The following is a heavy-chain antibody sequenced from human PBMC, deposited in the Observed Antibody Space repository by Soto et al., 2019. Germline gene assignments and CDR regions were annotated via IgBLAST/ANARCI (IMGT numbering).Heavy chain of an antibody. CDR3: ARIAVAATTRYYYGMEV. J-gene: IGHJ6*01. Sequence: ASVKVSCKASGYTFTSYGISWVRQAPGQGLEWMGWISAYNGNTNYAQKLQGRVTMTTDTSTSTAYMELRSLRSDDTAVYYCARIAVAATTRYYYGMEVWGPGTTVIVSS. D-gene: IGHD6-19*01. CDR1: GYTFTSYG. V-gene: IGHV1-18*04. CDR2: ISAYNGNT.